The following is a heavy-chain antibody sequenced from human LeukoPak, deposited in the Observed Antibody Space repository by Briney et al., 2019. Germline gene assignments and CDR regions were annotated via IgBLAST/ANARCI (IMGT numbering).Heavy chain of an antibody. CDR2: ISYSSRAR. D-gene: IGHD2-2*01. J-gene: IGHJ4*02. V-gene: IGHV3-48*01. CDR1: GFTFSSYN. Sequence: GSLRLSCAASGFTFSSYNMNWVRQAPGKGLEWVSSISYSSRARYYADPVKGRFTISRDNFKDSLYLQMDSLRAEDTAVYYCARAYCSSTSCFGWGQGTLVTVSS. CDR3: ARAYCSSTSCFG.